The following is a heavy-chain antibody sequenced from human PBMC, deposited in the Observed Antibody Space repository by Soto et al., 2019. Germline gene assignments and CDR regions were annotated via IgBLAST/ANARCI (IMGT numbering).Heavy chain of an antibody. CDR1: GGSLSGYQ. CDR2: INDSGNI. J-gene: IGHJ6*03. Sequence: QVQLQQWGAGLLKPSETLSLTCAVYGGSLSGYQWSWIRQTPGKGLEWIGEINDSGNINYNPSLKSRVTILLDTPRKQISLKLSAVTAADSAVYYCAXXXILWFGELSRRGGYYYYMDVWGKGTTVAVSS. V-gene: IGHV4-34*01. CDR3: AXXXILWFGELSRRGGYYYYMDV. D-gene: IGHD3-10*01.